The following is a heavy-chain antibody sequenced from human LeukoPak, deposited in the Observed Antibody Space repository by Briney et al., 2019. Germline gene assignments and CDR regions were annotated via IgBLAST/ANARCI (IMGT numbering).Heavy chain of an antibody. D-gene: IGHD3-22*01. CDR3: AKDLIRWLPMGVFDY. CDR1: GFTFSSYA. V-gene: IGHV3-23*01. J-gene: IGHJ4*02. Sequence: PGGSLRLSCAASGFTFSSYAMSWVRQAPGKGLEWVSAISGSGGSTYNADSVKGRFTISRDNSKNTLYLQMNSLRAEDTAVYYCAKDLIRWLPMGVFDYWGQGTLVTVSS. CDR2: ISGSGGST.